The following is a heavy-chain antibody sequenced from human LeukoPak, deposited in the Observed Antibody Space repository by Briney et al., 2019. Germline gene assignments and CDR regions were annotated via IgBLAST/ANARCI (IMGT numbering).Heavy chain of an antibody. J-gene: IGHJ4*02. D-gene: IGHD4-11*01. CDR1: GFSVSSNY. Sequence: GGSLRLSCAASGFSVSSNYMSWVRQAPGKGLEWVSVIYSGGSTSYSDSVKGRFTISRDNSKNTLYLQMNSLRAEDTAVYYCAREGPYSNSLDYWGQGTLVTVSS. CDR3: AREGPYSNSLDY. CDR2: IYSGGST. V-gene: IGHV3-66*01.